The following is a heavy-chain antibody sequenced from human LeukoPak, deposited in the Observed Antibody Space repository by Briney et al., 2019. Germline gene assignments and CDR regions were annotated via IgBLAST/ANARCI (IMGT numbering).Heavy chain of an antibody. J-gene: IGHJ4*02. D-gene: IGHD2-2*01. Sequence: SVKVSCKASGDTFSSYAISWVRQAPGQGLEWMGGIIPILGSANYAQKFQGRVTITTDESTNTAYMELSSLRSEDTAVYYCARDHGLGYCSSTNCGGYFDYWGQGTLVTVSS. CDR1: GDTFSSYA. V-gene: IGHV1-69*05. CDR2: IIPILGSA. CDR3: ARDHGLGYCSSTNCGGYFDY.